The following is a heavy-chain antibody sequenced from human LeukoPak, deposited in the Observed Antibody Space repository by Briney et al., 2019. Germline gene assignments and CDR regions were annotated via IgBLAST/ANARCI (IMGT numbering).Heavy chain of an antibody. D-gene: IGHD5-12*01. CDR2: IYYSGST. CDR3: ARGDSGYDLGYFDL. Sequence: SETLSLTCTVSGGSISSSSYYWGWIRQPPGKGLEWIGSIYYSGSTYYNPSLKSRVTISVDTSKNQFSLKLSSVTAADTAVYYCARGDSGYDLGYFDLWGRGTLVTVSS. J-gene: IGHJ2*01. V-gene: IGHV4-39*07. CDR1: GGSISSSSYY.